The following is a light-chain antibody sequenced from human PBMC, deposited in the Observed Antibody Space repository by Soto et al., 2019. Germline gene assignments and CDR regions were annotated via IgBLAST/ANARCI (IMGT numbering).Light chain of an antibody. CDR1: ESISSY. Sequence: DIQMTPSQSSLSASVGDRVTTTCRASESISSYLNWYQQNPGKAPKLLIYAASSLQSGVPSRFSGGGSGTDFTLTISSLQPEAFATYYCQQSYSTPRTFGGGTKVVIK. V-gene: IGKV1-39*01. J-gene: IGKJ4*01. CDR2: AAS. CDR3: QQSYSTPRT.